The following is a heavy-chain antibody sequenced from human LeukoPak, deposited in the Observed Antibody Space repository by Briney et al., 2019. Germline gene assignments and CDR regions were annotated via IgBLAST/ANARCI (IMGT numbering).Heavy chain of an antibody. V-gene: IGHV4-34*01. CDR1: GGSFSGYY. J-gene: IGHJ4*02. CDR3: ARGAVVGATPYYFDY. D-gene: IGHD1-26*01. Sequence: SETLSLTCAVYGGSFSGYYWSWIRQPPGKGLEWIGEINHSGSTNYNPSLKSRVTISVDTSKNQFSLKLSSVTAADTAVYYCARGAVVGATPYYFDYWGQGTLVTVSS. CDR2: INHSGST.